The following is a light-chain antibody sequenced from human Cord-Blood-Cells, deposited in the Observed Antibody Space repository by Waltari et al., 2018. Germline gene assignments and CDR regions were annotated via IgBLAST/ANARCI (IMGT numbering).Light chain of an antibody. CDR3: QQYYSTPYT. J-gene: IGKJ2*01. Sequence: DCVLTQSPDSLAVSLGERATINCKSSQSVLYSSNNKNYLAWYQQKPGQPPKLLIYWASTREARVPDRFSGSGSGTDFTLTISSLQAEDVAVYYCQQYYSTPYTFGQGTKLEIK. CDR2: WAS. V-gene: IGKV4-1*01. CDR1: QSVLYSSNNKNY.